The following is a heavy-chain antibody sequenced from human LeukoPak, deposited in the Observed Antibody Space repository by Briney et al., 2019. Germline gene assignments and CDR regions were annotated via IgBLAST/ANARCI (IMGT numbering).Heavy chain of an antibody. CDR1: GGSISGYY. V-gene: IGHV4-59*01. D-gene: IGHD3-22*01. CDR3: ARGDYDSSDYFYPIDH. CDR2: IYYSGSS. J-gene: IGHJ4*02. Sequence: SETLSLTCTVSGGSISGYYWSWIRQPPGKGLEWIGCIYYSGSSNYNPSLKSRVTISVDTSKNQFSLKLSSVTAADTAVYYCARGDYDSSDYFYPIDHWGQGTLVPVPS.